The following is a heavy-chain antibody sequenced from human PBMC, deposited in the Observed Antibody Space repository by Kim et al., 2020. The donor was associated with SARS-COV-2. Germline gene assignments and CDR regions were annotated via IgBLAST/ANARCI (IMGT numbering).Heavy chain of an antibody. Sequence: GGSLRLSCAASGFTFSSYWMSWVRQAPGKGLEWVANIKQGGSEKSYVDSVKGRFTISRDNAKKSLYLQMNSLRADDTAVYYCARDIYDSSGDFWPWFDYWGRGTLVTVSS. V-gene: IGHV3-7*01. CDR1: GFTFSSYW. CDR3: ARDIYDSSGDFWPWFDY. D-gene: IGHD3-22*01. J-gene: IGHJ4*02. CDR2: IKQGGSEK.